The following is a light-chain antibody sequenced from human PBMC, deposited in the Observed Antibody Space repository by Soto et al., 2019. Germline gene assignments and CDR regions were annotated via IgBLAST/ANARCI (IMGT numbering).Light chain of an antibody. J-gene: IGKJ1*01. V-gene: IGKV3-20*01. Sequence: PGDRATLSCRASQTVSSNFLAWYQQKPGQAPRLLIYGASNRATGVPDRFSGSGSGTDFTLTISRLEPEDFAVYYCQQDGSSPRTFGQGTKVEIK. CDR3: QQDGSSPRT. CDR2: GAS. CDR1: QTVSSNF.